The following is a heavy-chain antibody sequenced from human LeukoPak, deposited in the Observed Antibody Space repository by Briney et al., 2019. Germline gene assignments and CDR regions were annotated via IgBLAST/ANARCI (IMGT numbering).Heavy chain of an antibody. CDR2: ISSSSSYI. D-gene: IGHD6-13*01. J-gene: IGHJ6*02. CDR3: ARDLYGAADENYYYYGMDV. Sequence: GGSLRLSCAASGFTFSSYSMNWVRQAPGKGLEWVSSISSSSSYIYYADSVKGRFTISRDNAKNSLYLQMNSLRAEDTAVYYCARDLYGAADENYYYYGMDVWGQGTTVTVSS. CDR1: GFTFSSYS. V-gene: IGHV3-21*01.